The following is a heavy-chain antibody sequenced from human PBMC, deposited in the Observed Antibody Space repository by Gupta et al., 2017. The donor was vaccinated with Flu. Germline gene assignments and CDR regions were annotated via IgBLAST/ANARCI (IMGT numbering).Heavy chain of an antibody. CDR2: IYYSGST. Sequence: SSYYWGWIRQPPGKGLEWIGSIYYSGSTYYNPSLKSRVTISVDTSKNQFSLKLSSVTAADTAVYYCARNFDYWGQGTLVTVSS. V-gene: IGHV4-39*01. CDR1: SSYY. CDR3: ARNFDY. J-gene: IGHJ4*02.